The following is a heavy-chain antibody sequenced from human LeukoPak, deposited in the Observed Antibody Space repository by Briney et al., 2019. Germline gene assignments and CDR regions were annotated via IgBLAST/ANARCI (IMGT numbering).Heavy chain of an antibody. Sequence: SETLSLNCTVSGGSISSYYWTWLRQPPGKGLEWIGYIYYSGSTNYNPSLKSRVTISVDTSKNQFSLKLTSVTAADTAVYYCARHAGGGFGTIDYWGQGTLVTVSS. D-gene: IGHD3-10*01. CDR3: ARHAGGGFGTIDY. V-gene: IGHV4-59*08. J-gene: IGHJ4*02. CDR2: IYYSGST. CDR1: GGSISSYY.